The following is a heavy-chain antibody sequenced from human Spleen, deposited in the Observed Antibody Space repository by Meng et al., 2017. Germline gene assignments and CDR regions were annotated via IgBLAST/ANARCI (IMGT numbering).Heavy chain of an antibody. CDR1: GFSFNDYA. D-gene: IGHD6-13*01. CDR3: AKVGIAGSADAFDI. J-gene: IGHJ3*02. CDR2: ISSSGHGR. V-gene: IGHV3-23*01. Sequence: RGSLRLSCVSSGFSFNDYAMNWVRQAPGKGLQWVSTISSSGHGRYYADSVKGRFSISRDTSKNTLFLQMNSLRAEDTAVYYCAKVGIAGSADAFDIWGQGTVVTVSS.